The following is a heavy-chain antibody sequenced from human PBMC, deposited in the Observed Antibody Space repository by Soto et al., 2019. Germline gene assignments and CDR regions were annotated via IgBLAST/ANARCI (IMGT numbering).Heavy chain of an antibody. CDR1: GFTFSSYS. D-gene: IGHD2-2*01. V-gene: IGHV3-21*01. CDR2: ISSSSSYI. CDR3: ARDPPIVVVPAAPFDP. Sequence: GGSLSLSCAASGFTFSSYSMNWVRQAPGKGLEWVSSISSSSSYIYYADSVKGRFTISRDNAKNSLYLQMNSLRAEDTAVYYCARDPPIVVVPAAPFDPWGQGTLVTVSS. J-gene: IGHJ5*02.